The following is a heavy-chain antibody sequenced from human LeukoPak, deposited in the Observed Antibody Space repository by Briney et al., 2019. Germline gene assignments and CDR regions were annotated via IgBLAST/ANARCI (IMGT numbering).Heavy chain of an antibody. Sequence: ASVKVSCKSSGYTFTYYYIHWVRQAPAQGLELMGWINPNSGGTNYAQGVQVRVSMTRDTSISTTYMGLSRLRSDDTAVYYCARVVAYCGGDCYPHDAFNIWGQGTMVTVSS. CDR3: ARVVAYCGGDCYPHDAFNI. CDR1: GYTFTYYY. V-gene: IGHV1-2*02. D-gene: IGHD2-21*02. CDR2: INPNSGGT. J-gene: IGHJ3*02.